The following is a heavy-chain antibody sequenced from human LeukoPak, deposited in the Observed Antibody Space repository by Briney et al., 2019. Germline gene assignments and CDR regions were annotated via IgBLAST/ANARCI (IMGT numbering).Heavy chain of an antibody. D-gene: IGHD2-8*01. CDR3: ARSYIVLMVYAGFDY. CDR2: INHSGST. CDR1: GGSFSGYY. V-gene: IGHV4-34*01. J-gene: IGHJ4*02. Sequence: SETMSLTCVVYGGSFSGYYWSWIHQPPGKGLEWIGEINHSGSTNYNPSLKSRVTISVDTSKNQFSLKLSSVTAADTAVYYCARSYIVLMVYAGFDYWGQGTLVTVSS.